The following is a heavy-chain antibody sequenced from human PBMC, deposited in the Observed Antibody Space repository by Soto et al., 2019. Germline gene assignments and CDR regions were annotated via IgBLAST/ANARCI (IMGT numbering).Heavy chain of an antibody. CDR2: IYWDDDK. V-gene: IGHV2-5*02. J-gene: IGHJ4*02. CDR1: GFSLSTRGVG. Sequence: QITLKEFVPPLVKPTQTLTLTCTFPGFSLSTRGVGVGWFLHPPGKALEWLALIYWDDDKRYSPSLKSRLTITKDTSKNQVVLTMTNMDPVDTATYYCAHSGRSDFFDYWGQGTLVTVSS. CDR3: AHSGRSDFFDY.